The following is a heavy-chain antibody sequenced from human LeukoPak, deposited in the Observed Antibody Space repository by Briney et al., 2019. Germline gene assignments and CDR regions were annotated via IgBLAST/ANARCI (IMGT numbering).Heavy chain of an antibody. J-gene: IGHJ4*02. Sequence: SGGSLRLSCAASGFTSSRYWMTWVRQAPGKGLEWVANIKQDGSEKNYVDPVKGRFTISRDNAKNSLYLQMNSLRAEDTAVYYCARDVEGSGSYYSPWGQGTRVTVSS. D-gene: IGHD3-10*01. CDR3: ARDVEGSGSYYSP. CDR2: IKQDGSEK. CDR1: GFTSSRYW. V-gene: IGHV3-7*01.